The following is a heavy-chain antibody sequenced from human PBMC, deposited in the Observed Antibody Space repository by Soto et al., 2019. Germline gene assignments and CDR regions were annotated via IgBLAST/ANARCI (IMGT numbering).Heavy chain of an antibody. CDR1: GMTSGCRA. J-gene: IGHJ4*02. V-gene: IGHV3-23*01. CDR2: ITDTGGDT. D-gene: IGHD3-10*01. Sequence: LXLSCVTSGMTSGCRAMSWFRQAPGEGLEWVSTITDTGGDTKYADSVRGRFTMSRDNSKKTLYLQMNSLRVEDSALYYCARGSTDYYPGSRIFDFWGRGTLVTVPS. CDR3: ARGSTDYYPGSRIFDF.